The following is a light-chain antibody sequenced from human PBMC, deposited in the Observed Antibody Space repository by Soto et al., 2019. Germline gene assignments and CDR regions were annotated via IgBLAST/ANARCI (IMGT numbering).Light chain of an antibody. CDR3: SSYTSSSTLV. V-gene: IGLV2-14*03. Sequence: QSALSQPASVSGSPGQSITISCTGTSSDVGGYNYVSWYQQLPGKAPKVMIYDVSNRPSGVSNRFSGSKSGNTASLTISGLQAEDEAEYYCSSYTSSSTLVFGGGTQLTVL. CDR2: DVS. J-gene: IGLJ2*01. CDR1: SSDVGGYNY.